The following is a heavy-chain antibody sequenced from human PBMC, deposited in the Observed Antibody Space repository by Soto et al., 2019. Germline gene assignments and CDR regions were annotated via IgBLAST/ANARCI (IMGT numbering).Heavy chain of an antibody. CDR1: GYSFMKYG. J-gene: IGHJ4*02. CDR2: ISPYSGYT. D-gene: IGHD2-2*01. V-gene: IGHV1-18*01. Sequence: ASVKVSCKGFGYSFMKYGINWVRQAPGQGLEWVGWISPYSGYTHSAQKFHGRLTLTTDTAASTAYMELRILRSADTALYYCAREASVLIPAAQPSSFDSWGQGTLVTVSS. CDR3: AREASVLIPAAQPSSFDS.